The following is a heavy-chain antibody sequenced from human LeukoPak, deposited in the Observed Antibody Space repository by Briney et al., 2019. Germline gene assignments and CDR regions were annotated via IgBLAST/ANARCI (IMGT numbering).Heavy chain of an antibody. CDR3: AKSPYYYDSSGYAFYYYMDV. V-gene: IGHV3-33*06. CDR1: GFTFRNFG. CDR2: IWYDGVNK. Sequence: GGSLRLSCAASGFTFRNFGMHWVRQAPGKGLEWVAGIWYDGVNKYYADSVKGRFTVSRDNSKNTLYLQMNSLRAEDTAVYYCAKSPYYYDSSGYAFYYYMDVWGKGTTVTVSS. D-gene: IGHD3-22*01. J-gene: IGHJ6*03.